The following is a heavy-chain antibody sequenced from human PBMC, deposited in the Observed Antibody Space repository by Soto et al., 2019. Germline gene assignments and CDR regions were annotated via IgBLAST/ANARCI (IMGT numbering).Heavy chain of an antibody. V-gene: IGHV3-23*01. CDR2: ISGSDNTT. CDR1: GFTFSSYA. CDR3: APMGV. J-gene: IGHJ6*02. Sequence: ILSCAASGFTFSSYAMSWVRQAPGKGLEWVSAISGSDNTTYYADSVKGRFTISRDNSKNTLYLQMSSLRADDTAVYYCAPMGVWGQGTKVTVSS.